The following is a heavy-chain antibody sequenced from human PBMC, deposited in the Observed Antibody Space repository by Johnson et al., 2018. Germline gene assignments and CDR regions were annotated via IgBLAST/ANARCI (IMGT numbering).Heavy chain of an antibody. CDR3: ARSKSDDFWSGYYRYYYYYMDV. CDR2: IKQDGSEK. V-gene: IGHV3-7*01. Sequence: VQLVESGGGLVQPGGSLRLSCAASGFTFSSYWMNWVRQAPGKGLEWVANIKQDGSEKYHVDSVKGRFIISRDNAQNSLYLQMNSLRAEDTAVYYCARSKSDDFWSGYYRYYYYYMDVWGKGTTVTVSS. CDR1: GFTFSSYW. D-gene: IGHD3-3*01. J-gene: IGHJ6*03.